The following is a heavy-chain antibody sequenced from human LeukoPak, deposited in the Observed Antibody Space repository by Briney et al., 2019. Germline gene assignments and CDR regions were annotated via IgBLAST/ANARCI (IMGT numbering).Heavy chain of an antibody. Sequence: KRGGSLRLSCAASGFNLGAYTMSWVRQAPGKGLEWGSSISSNSSYKFYADSVNGRFTISRDNAKSSVFLQVNSLRADDTALYFCARVSKRSMDYWGQGTLVTVSS. CDR2: ISSNSSYK. D-gene: IGHD5/OR15-5a*01. CDR1: GFNLGAYT. J-gene: IGHJ4*02. V-gene: IGHV3-21*01. CDR3: ARVSKRSMDY.